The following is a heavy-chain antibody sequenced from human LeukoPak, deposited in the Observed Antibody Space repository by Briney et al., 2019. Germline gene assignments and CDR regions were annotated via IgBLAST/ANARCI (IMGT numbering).Heavy chain of an antibody. CDR3: AKGSSASSYSSLNC. CDR1: GFTFSSYA. Sequence: GGSLRLSCAASGFTFSSYAMSWVRQAPGKGLEWVSTVSASGGSTYYAGSVEGRFTISRDNSKNSLYLQMNSLRAEDTAIYYCAKGSSASSYSSLNCWGQGTLVSVSS. D-gene: IGHD2-15*01. V-gene: IGHV3-23*01. J-gene: IGHJ4*02. CDR2: VSASGGST.